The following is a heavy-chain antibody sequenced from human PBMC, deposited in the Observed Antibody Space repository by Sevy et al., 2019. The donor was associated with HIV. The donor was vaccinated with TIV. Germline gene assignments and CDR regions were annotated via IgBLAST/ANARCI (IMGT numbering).Heavy chain of an antibody. CDR3: ARLDSYSIGWSPRYYFDY. J-gene: IGHJ4*02. V-gene: IGHV5-51*01. Sequence: GESLKISCKGSAYTFTTHWIGWVRQMPGKGLEWMGIMSPGDSDPRYSPYFQGQVTKSVDKSVSTAYLQWHSLETSATAIYYGARLDSYSIGWSPRYYFDYWGQGTLVTVSA. CDR1: AYTFTTHW. CDR2: MSPGDSDP. D-gene: IGHD6-19*01.